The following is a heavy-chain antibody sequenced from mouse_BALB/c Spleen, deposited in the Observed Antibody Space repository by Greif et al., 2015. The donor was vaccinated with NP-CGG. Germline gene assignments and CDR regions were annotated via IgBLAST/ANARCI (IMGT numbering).Heavy chain of an antibody. J-gene: IGHJ3*01. V-gene: IGHV1-54*03. CDR2: INPGSGGT. CDR3: ARDGMITGFAY. CDR1: GYAFTNYL. Sequence: QVQLQQSGAELVRPGTSVKVSCKASGYAFTNYLIEWVKQRPGQGLEWIGVINPGSGGTNYNEKFKGKATLTADKSSSTAYMQLSSLTSDDSAVYFCARDGMITGFAYWGQGTLVTVSA. D-gene: IGHD2-4*01.